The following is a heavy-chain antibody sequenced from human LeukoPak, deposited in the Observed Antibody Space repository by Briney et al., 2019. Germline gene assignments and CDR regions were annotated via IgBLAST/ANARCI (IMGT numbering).Heavy chain of an antibody. J-gene: IGHJ4*02. V-gene: IGHV3-23*01. Sequence: GGSLRLSCAASGFTLSSYTMSWVRQAPGKGLEWVSAISGSGGSTYYADSVKGRFTISRDNSKNTLYLQMNSLRAEDTAVYYCAKDVGRNPYYFDYWGQGTLVTVSS. CDR1: GFTLSSYT. D-gene: IGHD2-15*01. CDR2: ISGSGGST. CDR3: AKDVGRNPYYFDY.